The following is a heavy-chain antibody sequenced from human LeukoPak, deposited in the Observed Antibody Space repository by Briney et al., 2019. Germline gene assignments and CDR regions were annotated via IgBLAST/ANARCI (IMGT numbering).Heavy chain of an antibody. CDR2: CNSDGSST. V-gene: IGHV3-74*01. D-gene: IGHD1-1*01. CDR1: GFTFSSYW. CDR3: ARGYTNYPFDY. J-gene: IGHJ4*02. Sequence: PGGSLRLSCAASGFTFSSYWMHWVRQAPGKGLVWVSRCNSDGSSTSYADSVKGRFTISRDNAKNTVYLQMNSLRDEDTAVYYCARGYTNYPFDYWGQGTLVPVSS.